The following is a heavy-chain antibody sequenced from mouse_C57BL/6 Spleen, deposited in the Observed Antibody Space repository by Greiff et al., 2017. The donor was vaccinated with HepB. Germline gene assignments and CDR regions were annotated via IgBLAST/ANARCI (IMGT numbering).Heavy chain of an antibody. D-gene: IGHD4-1*01. CDR3: ARAAGFDY. V-gene: IGHV1-59*01. CDR2: IDPSDSYT. J-gene: IGHJ2*01. CDR1: GYTFTSYW. Sequence: VQLQQSGAELVRPGTSVKLSCKASGYTFTSYWMHWVKQRPGQGLEWIGVIDPSDSYTNYNQKFKGKATLTVDTSSSTAYMQLSSLTSEDSAVYYCARAAGFDYWGHSTTLTVSS.